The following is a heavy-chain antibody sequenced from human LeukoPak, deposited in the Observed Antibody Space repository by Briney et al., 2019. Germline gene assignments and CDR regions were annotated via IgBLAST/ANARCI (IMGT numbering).Heavy chain of an antibody. J-gene: IGHJ4*02. CDR3: ARYRTTVTTKNFDY. CDR1: GYTFTGYY. Sequence: ASVKVSCKASGYTFTGYYMHWVRQAPGQGPEWMGWINPNSGGTNYAQKFQGRVTMTRDTSISTAYMELSRLRSDDTAVYYCARYRTTVTTKNFDYWGQGTLVTVSS. V-gene: IGHV1-2*02. CDR2: INPNSGGT. D-gene: IGHD4-17*01.